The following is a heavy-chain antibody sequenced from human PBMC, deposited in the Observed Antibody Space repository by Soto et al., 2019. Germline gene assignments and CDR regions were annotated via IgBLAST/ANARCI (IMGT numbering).Heavy chain of an antibody. J-gene: IGHJ6*02. CDR1: GFPFNGSA. CDR2: IRSKPNNYAT. V-gene: IGHV3-73*02. Sequence: EVQLVESGGGLVHPGGSLKLSCAASGFPFNGSAMHWVRQASGKGLEWVGRIRSKPNNYATAYAASLKGRFTISRDDSKNTAYLQMNSLKTEETAVYYCAGDFYYNTDVWGQGTTVTVSS. CDR3: AGDFYYNTDV.